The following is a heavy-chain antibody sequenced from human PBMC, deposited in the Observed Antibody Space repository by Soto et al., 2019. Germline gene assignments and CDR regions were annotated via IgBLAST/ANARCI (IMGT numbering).Heavy chain of an antibody. V-gene: IGHV3-30*03. CDR2: IACDGSNA. CDR1: GFTFSSYA. D-gene: IGHD2-15*01. J-gene: IGHJ6*02. CDR3: ARGDREDILVVVGARPGEYGIDI. Sequence: PGGSLRLSCAASGFTFSSYAMSWVRQAPGKGLECLAVIACDGSNAFYRDSVKGRFTISRDNSKNTLYLHMNSLRSEDTGVYYCARGDREDILVVVGARPGEYGIDIWGQGTTVTVSS.